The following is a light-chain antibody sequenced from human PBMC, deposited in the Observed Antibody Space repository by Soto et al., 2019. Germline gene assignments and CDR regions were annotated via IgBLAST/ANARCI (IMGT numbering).Light chain of an antibody. CDR2: DVS. CDR1: SSDIGGYNY. J-gene: IGLJ1*01. V-gene: IGLV2-11*01. Sequence: QSALTQPPSVSGSPRQSVTISCTGTSSDIGGYNYVSWYQQHPGKAPKLMIYDVSKRPSGVPDPFSGSNSGNTASLTISGLQAEDEADYYCCSYAGTTHVFGTGTKLTV. CDR3: CSYAGTTHV.